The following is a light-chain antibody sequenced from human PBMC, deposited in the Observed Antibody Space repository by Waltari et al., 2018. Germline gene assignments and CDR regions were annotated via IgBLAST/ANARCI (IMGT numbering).Light chain of an antibody. J-gene: IGLJ3*02. CDR2: EGS. V-gene: IGLV2-23*01. Sequence: QSALTQPASVSGSPGPSINISCPGTSSAVGILNLVPWYQQHPGKAPKLMIYEGSKRPSGVSKRFSGSKAGNTASLTISGLQAEDEADYYCCCSYAGSSSWVFGGGTKLTVL. CDR3: CSYAGSSSWV. CDR1: SSAVGILNL.